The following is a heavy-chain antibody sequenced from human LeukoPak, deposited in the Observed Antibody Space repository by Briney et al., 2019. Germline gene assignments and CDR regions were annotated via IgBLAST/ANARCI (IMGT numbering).Heavy chain of an antibody. D-gene: IGHD3-10*01. CDR1: GGSFSGYY. J-gene: IGHJ4*02. CDR3: ARAGRTMVRGVIRY. V-gene: IGHV4-34*01. CDR2: INHSGST. Sequence: SETLSLTCAVYGGSFSGYYWSWIRQPPGKGLEWIGEINHSGSTNYNPSLKSRVTISVDTSKNQFSLKLSSVTAADTAVYYCARAGRTMVRGVIRYWGQGTLVTASS.